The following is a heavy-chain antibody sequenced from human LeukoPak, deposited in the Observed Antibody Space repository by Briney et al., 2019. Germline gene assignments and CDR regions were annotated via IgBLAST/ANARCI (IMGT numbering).Heavy chain of an antibody. CDR3: ARDLGGIVGAERAPDY. V-gene: IGHV3-21*01. CDR1: GFTFSSYS. CDR2: ISSSSSYI. J-gene: IGHJ4*02. D-gene: IGHD1-26*01. Sequence: PGGSLRLSCAASGFTFSSYSMNWVRQAPGKGLEWVSSISSSSSYIYYADSVKGRFTISRDNAKNSLYLQMNSLRAEDTAVYYCARDLGGIVGAERAPDYWGQGTLVTVSS.